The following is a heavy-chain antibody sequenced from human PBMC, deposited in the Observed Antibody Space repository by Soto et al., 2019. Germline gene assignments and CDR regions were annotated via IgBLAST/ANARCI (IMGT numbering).Heavy chain of an antibody. CDR1: GFTFSSYA. V-gene: IGHV3-23*01. CDR3: TKPDCSGGGCSRYFDN. J-gene: IGHJ4*02. D-gene: IGHD2-15*01. CDR2: VSGNGGGT. Sequence: PGGSLRLSCAASGFTFSSYAMNWVRQAPGRGPEWVSSVSGNGGGTYYADSVKGRFTISRDNSKNTLYLQMSSLRAEDTATYYCTKPDCSGGGCSRYFDNWGQGTLVTVSS.